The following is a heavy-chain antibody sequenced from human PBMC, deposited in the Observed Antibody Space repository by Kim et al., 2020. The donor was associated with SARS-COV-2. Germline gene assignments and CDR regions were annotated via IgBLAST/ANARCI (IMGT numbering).Heavy chain of an antibody. Sequence: DSAKGRFTIARDDSKNTVDLELNSLRDEDSAVYYCATEGGTSGRCGYFDSWGQGTLVTVSS. CDR3: ATEGGTSGRCGYFDS. J-gene: IGHJ4*02. D-gene: IGHD2-15*01. V-gene: IGHV3-30*02.